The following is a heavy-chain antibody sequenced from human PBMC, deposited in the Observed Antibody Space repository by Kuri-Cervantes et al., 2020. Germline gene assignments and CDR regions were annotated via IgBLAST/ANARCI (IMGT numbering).Heavy chain of an antibody. D-gene: IGHD3-10*01. CDR1: GGSFSGFY. CDR3: ARGPYYGSGSYYSKGFLDY. CDR2: INHSGST. V-gene: IGHV4-34*01. Sequence: SETLSLTCAVYGGSFSGFYWSCIRQPPGKGLEWIGEINHSGSTNYNPSLKSRVTISVDTSKNQFSLKLSSVTAADTAVYYCARGPYYGSGSYYSKGFLDYWGQGTLVTVSS. J-gene: IGHJ4*02.